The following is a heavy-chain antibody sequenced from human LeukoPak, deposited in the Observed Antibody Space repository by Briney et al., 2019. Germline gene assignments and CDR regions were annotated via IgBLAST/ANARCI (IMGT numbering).Heavy chain of an antibody. CDR2: INPSGGST. Sequence: ASVKVSCKASGYTFTSYYMHRVRQAPGQGLEWMGIINPSGGSTSYAQKFQGRVTMTRDTSTSTVYMELSSLRSEDTAVYYCARDLATVTTGWYYYYGMDVWGQGTTVTVSS. D-gene: IGHD4-17*01. J-gene: IGHJ6*02. V-gene: IGHV1-46*01. CDR1: GYTFTSYY. CDR3: ARDLATVTTGWYYYYGMDV.